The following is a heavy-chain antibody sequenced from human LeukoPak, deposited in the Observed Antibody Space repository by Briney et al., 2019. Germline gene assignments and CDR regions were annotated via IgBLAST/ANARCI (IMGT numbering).Heavy chain of an antibody. D-gene: IGHD3-22*01. V-gene: IGHV4-39*07. CDR1: GGSISSSSYY. Sequence: PSETLSLTCTVSGGSISSSSYYWGWIRQPPGKGLEGIGSIYYSGSTYYNPSLKSRVTISVNTSKNQFSLKLSSVTAADTAVYYCARAYYYDLYYFDYWGQGTLVTVSS. CDR2: IYYSGST. CDR3: ARAYYYDLYYFDY. J-gene: IGHJ4*02.